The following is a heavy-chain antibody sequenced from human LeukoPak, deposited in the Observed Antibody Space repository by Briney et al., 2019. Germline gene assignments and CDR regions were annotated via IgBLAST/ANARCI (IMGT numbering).Heavy chain of an antibody. Sequence: GGSLRLSCAASGFTFSSYAMSWVRQAPGKGLEWVSAISGSGGSTYYADCVKGRFTISRDNSKSTLYLQMNSLRAEDTAVYYCAKLAADIVVVPAAEPNDAFDIWGQGTMVTVSS. D-gene: IGHD2-2*01. CDR1: GFTFSSYA. CDR3: AKLAADIVVVPAAEPNDAFDI. CDR2: ISGSGGST. V-gene: IGHV3-23*01. J-gene: IGHJ3*02.